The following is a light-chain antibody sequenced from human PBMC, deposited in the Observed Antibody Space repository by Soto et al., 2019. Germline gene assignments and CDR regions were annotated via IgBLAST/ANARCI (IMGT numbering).Light chain of an antibody. CDR1: QRMSAW. CDR2: DAS. Sequence: DIQMTQSPTTLSASVGDRVIITCRASQRMSAWLAWYQQKPGKAPKLLIYDASSLENGVLSRFSGSGSGTAFTLTISSLQPADFATYYCQQYDTYPWTFGQGTKVDIK. V-gene: IGKV1-5*01. J-gene: IGKJ1*01. CDR3: QQYDTYPWT.